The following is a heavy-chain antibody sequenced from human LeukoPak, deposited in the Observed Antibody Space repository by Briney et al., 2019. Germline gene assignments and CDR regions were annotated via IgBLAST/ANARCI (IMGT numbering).Heavy chain of an antibody. CDR1: GFTFSDSY. J-gene: IGHJ4*02. CDR3: ARGGGYYFDY. Sequence: PGGSLRLSCAASGFTFSDSYINCIRQAPGKGLEWLSYISSSSSHTNYADSVKGRFTISRDNAKNSLYLQMNSLRAEDTAVYYCARGGGYYFDYWGQGTLVTVSS. D-gene: IGHD4-23*01. V-gene: IGHV3-11*06. CDR2: ISSSSSHT.